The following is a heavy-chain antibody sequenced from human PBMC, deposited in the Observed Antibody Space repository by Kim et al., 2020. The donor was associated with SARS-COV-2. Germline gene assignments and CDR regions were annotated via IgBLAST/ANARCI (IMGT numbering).Heavy chain of an antibody. CDR2: ISISGGGT. Sequence: GGSLRLSCAASGFTFSSYAMSWVRQAPGKGLEWVSAISISGGGTYYTDSVKGRFTISRDDSKNTLDLQMNSLRAEDTAVYYCAKGSTGYCSGVTCYRFDYWGQGTLVTVSS. V-gene: IGHV3-23*01. CDR3: AKGSTGYCSGVTCYRFDY. D-gene: IGHD2-15*01. J-gene: IGHJ4*02. CDR1: GFTFSSYA.